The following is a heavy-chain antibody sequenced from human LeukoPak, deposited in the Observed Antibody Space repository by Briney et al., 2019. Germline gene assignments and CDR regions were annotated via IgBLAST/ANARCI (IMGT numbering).Heavy chain of an antibody. CDR1: GYTFTGYY. CDR2: INPNSGGT. J-gene: IGHJ4*02. CDR3: ARDSSQLVQDLDY. V-gene: IGHV1-2*02. D-gene: IGHD6-13*01. Sequence: ASVKVSCKASGYTFTGYYMHWVRQAPGQGLEWMGWINPNSGGTNYAQKFQGRVTMTRDTSISTAYMELSRLRSDDTVVYYCARDSSQLVQDLDYWGQGTLVTVSS.